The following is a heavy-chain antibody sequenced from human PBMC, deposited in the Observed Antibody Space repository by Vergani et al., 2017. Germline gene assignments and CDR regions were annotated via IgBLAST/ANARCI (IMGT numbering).Heavy chain of an antibody. Sequence: QLQLQESGPGLVKPSETLSLTCTVSGGSISSSSYYWGWIRQPPGKGLEWIGSIYYSGSTYYNPSLKSRVTISVDTSKNQFSLKLSCVTAADTAVYYCAREGVGGFDYWGQGTLVTVSS. CDR1: GGSISSSSYY. CDR2: IYYSGST. CDR3: AREGVGGFDY. V-gene: IGHV4-39*07. D-gene: IGHD3-16*01. J-gene: IGHJ4*02.